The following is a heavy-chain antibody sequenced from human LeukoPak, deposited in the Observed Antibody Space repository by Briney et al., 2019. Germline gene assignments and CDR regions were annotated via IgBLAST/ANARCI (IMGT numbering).Heavy chain of an antibody. CDR2: ITGSGGGT. CDR1: AFTFTNYG. CDR3: ARQVLY. J-gene: IGHJ4*02. V-gene: IGHV3-23*01. Sequence: GGSLRLSCVASAFTFTNYGMSWVRQAPGEGLEWVSHITGSGGGTYYADSVKGRFTISRDNSKNTLYLQMNSLRAEDTAVYYCARQVLYWGQGTLVTVSS. D-gene: IGHD2/OR15-2a*01.